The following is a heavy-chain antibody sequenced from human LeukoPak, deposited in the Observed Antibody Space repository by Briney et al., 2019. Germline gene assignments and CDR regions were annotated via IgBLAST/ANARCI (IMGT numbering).Heavy chain of an antibody. D-gene: IGHD2-2*01. CDR2: IYTSGST. Sequence: SETLSLTCTVSGGSISSGSYYWSWIRQPAGKGLEWIGRIYTSGSTNYNPSLKSRVTISVDTSKNQFSLKLSSMTAADTAVYYCARSIVVVPAASLGDAFDIWGQGTMVTVSS. CDR3: ARSIVVVPAASLGDAFDI. J-gene: IGHJ3*02. CDR1: GGSISSGSYY. V-gene: IGHV4-61*02.